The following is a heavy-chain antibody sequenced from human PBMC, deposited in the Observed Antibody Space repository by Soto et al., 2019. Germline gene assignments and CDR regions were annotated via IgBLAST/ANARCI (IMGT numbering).Heavy chain of an antibody. CDR2: VSSDGGRR. CDR3: AKSRNLEFSANWYAPDE. D-gene: IGHD1-1*01. CDR1: GVFFQTFC. V-gene: IGHV3-30*18. J-gene: IGHJ4*02. Sequence: GWSLRLSCEASGVFFQTFCMHWVRHAPGSSLEWLGVVSSDGGRRYYADSVRGRLNISRDNHKRTLHLHLHRLSGDATAVYYCAKSRNLEFSANWYAPDEWGQG.